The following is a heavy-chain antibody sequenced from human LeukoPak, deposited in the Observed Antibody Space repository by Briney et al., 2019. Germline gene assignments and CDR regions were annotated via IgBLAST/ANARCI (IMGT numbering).Heavy chain of an antibody. CDR2: MNPKSGMS. CDR3: ARVDGSPDY. J-gene: IGHJ4*02. V-gene: IGHV1-8*03. Sequence: ASVKVSCKASGYTSTTLDINWVRQATGQGLEWMGWMNPKSGMSGFAQRFQGRVTITRDTSISTVYMELSSLRSEDTAMYYCARVDGSPDYWGQGTLVTVSS. D-gene: IGHD3-22*01. CDR1: GYTSTTLD.